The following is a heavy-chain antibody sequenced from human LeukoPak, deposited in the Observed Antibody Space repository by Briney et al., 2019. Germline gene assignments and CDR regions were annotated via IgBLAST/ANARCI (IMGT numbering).Heavy chain of an antibody. CDR3: ARGKGIAAAGLDY. J-gene: IGHJ4*02. CDR2: ISWNSGSI. Sequence: GGSLRLSCAASGFTFDDYAMHWVRQAPGKGLEWVSGISWNSGSIGYADSVKGRFTISRDNAKNTLYLQMNSLRAEDTAVYYCARGKGIAAAGLDYWGQGTLVTVSS. D-gene: IGHD6-13*01. V-gene: IGHV3-9*01. CDR1: GFTFDDYA.